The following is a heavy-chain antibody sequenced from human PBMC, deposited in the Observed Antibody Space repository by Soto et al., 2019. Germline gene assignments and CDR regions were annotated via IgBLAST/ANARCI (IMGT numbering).Heavy chain of an antibody. J-gene: IGHJ3*02. V-gene: IGHV3-7*01. Sequence: SGGSLRLSCAASGFTFRSYYMSWVRQSPGKGLEWVANIKQDGSEKYYVDSVKGRFTISRDNAENSLYLEMNNLRAEDTAVYYCARDGYAAGFDIWGQGTMVTISS. D-gene: IGHD5-18*01. CDR2: IKQDGSEK. CDR1: GFTFRSYY. CDR3: ARDGYAAGFDI.